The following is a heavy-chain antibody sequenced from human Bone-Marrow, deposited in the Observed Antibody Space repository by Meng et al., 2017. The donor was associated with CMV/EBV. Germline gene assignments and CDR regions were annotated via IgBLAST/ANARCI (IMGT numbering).Heavy chain of an antibody. D-gene: IGHD2-2*02. J-gene: IGHJ4*02. V-gene: IGHV3-21*01. CDR3: ARGPYCSSTSCYTPYFDY. Sequence: GGSLRLSCAASGFTFSTYSMNWVRQAPGKGLEWVSSISSSSSYKYYADSVKGRFTISRDNAKNSLYLQMNSLRAEDTAVYYCARGPYCSSTSCYTPYFDYWGQGTLVTVSS. CDR2: ISSSSSYK. CDR1: GFTFSTYS.